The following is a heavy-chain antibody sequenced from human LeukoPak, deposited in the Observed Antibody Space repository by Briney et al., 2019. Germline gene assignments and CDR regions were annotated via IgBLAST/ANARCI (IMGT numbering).Heavy chain of an antibody. CDR3: AREGAYYDSSGYYSRYFDY. D-gene: IGHD3-22*01. Sequence: VASVKVSCEASGYTFTSYYMHWVRQAPGQGLEWMGIINPSGGSTSYAQKFQGRVTMTRDTSTSTVYMELSSLRSEDTAVYYCAREGAYYDSSGYYSRYFDYWGQGTLVTVSS. J-gene: IGHJ4*02. CDR2: INPSGGST. CDR1: GYTFTSYY. V-gene: IGHV1-46*01.